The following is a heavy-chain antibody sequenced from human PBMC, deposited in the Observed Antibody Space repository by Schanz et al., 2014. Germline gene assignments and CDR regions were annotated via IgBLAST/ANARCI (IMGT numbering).Heavy chain of an antibody. CDR2: TSHDGSFT. CDR3: TRDTDYHFDY. CDR1: GFTFSDYS. D-gene: IGHD4-17*01. Sequence: EVQLVESGGDFVQPGGSLRLSCEVSGFTFSDYSMTWVRQPPGKGLEWVSRTSHDGSFTTFADSVKGRFTISRDNARNTLYLQMNSLRAEDTAVYYCTRDTDYHFDYWGQGTLVTVSS. V-gene: IGHV3-74*01. J-gene: IGHJ4*02.